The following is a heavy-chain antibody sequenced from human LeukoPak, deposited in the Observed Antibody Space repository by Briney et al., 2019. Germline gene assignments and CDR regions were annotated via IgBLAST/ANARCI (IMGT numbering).Heavy chain of an antibody. Sequence: TVKVSCKASVGTFSSYAISWVRQAPGQALEGMGGIIPIFGTANYAQKFQGKVTIPADESTSTADMELSKLRSEDTAVYYCASTARWSQVDYWGQGTLVTVSS. J-gene: IGHJ4*02. V-gene: IGHV1-69*01. D-gene: IGHD2-15*01. CDR2: IIPIFGTA. CDR3: ASTARWSQVDY. CDR1: VGTFSSYA.